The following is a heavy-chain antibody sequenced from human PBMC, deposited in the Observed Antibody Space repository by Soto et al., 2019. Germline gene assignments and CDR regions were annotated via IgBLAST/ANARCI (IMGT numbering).Heavy chain of an antibody. CDR1: GGTFSSYA. D-gene: IGHD3-10*01. V-gene: IGHV1-69*01. CDR2: IIPIFGTA. CDR3: ARGGITMVRGVDYYYGMDV. J-gene: IGHJ6*02. Sequence: QVQLVQSGAEVKKPGSSVKVSCKASGGTFSSYAISWVRQAPGQGLEWMGGIIPIFGTANYAQKFQGRVTITADESTSTAYRELSSLRSEDTAVYYCARGGITMVRGVDYYYGMDVWGQGTTVTVSS.